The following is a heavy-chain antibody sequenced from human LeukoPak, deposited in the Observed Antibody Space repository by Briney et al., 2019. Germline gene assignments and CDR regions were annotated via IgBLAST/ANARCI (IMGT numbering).Heavy chain of an antibody. J-gene: IGHJ6*03. D-gene: IGHD6-6*01. CDR3: ARDVRAARLSYYYYYMDV. CDR2: IYYSGST. V-gene: IGHV4-59*01. CDR1: GGSMSSYY. Sequence: SETLFLTCTVSGGSMSSYYWSWIRQPPGKGLEWIGYIYYSGSTNYNPSLKSRVTISVDTSKNQFSLKLSSVTAADTAVYYCARDVRAARLSYYYYYMDVWGKGTTVTVSS.